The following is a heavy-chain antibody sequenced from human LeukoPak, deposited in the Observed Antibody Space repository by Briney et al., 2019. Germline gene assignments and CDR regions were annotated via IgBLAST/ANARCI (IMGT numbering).Heavy chain of an antibody. CDR3: ARDLRDYFDTSGYHSSFEY. D-gene: IGHD3-22*01. J-gene: IGHJ4*02. V-gene: IGHV1-18*01. Sequence: ASVKVSCKASGYTFSSYGVSWVRQAPGQGLEWVGWISGYNGNTNYAQKLQGRVIMTTDTSTNTAYMELRSLRSDDTAVYYCARDLRDYFDTSGYHSSFEYWGQGTLVTVSS. CDR1: GYTFSSYG. CDR2: ISGYNGNT.